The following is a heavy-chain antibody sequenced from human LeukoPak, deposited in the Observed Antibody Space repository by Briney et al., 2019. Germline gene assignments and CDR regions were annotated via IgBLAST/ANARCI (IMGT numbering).Heavy chain of an antibody. D-gene: IGHD6-19*01. CDR2: ISSNSSYI. J-gene: IGHJ5*02. CDR3: ARARFSSGWREDWFDP. V-gene: IGHV3-21*01. CDR1: GFTFSSYA. Sequence: PGGSLRLSCAASGFTFSSYAMSWVRQAPGKGLEWVSSISSNSSYIYYADSVKGRFTISRDNAKNSLYLQMNSLRAEDTAVYYCARARFSSGWREDWFDPWGQGTLVTVSS.